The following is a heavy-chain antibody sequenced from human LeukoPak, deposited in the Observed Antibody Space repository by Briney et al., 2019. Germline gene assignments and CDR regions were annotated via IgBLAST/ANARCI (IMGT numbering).Heavy chain of an antibody. CDR3: ALAARYYYYGMDV. D-gene: IGHD6-6*01. J-gene: IGHJ6*02. CDR1: GYTFTNYY. CDR2: IDPSGGST. Sequence: ASVKVSCKASGYTFTNYYMHWARQAPGQGLEWMGIIDPSGGSTSNAQRFQGRVTMTRDTSTSTVYMELSSLRSEDTAVYYCALAARYYYYGMDVWGQGTTVTVSS. V-gene: IGHV1-46*01.